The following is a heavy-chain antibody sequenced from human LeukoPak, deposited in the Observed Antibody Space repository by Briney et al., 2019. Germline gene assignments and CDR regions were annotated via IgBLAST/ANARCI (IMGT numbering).Heavy chain of an antibody. D-gene: IGHD6-13*01. V-gene: IGHV4-39*01. Sequence: SETLSLTCAVYGGSFSSYYWGWIRQPPGKGLEWIGSIYYSGTTYYNPSLKSRVTMSVDTSNNQFSLKLSSVTAADTSMYYCVTSYGSSWLRFDYWGQGTLVTVSS. J-gene: IGHJ4*02. CDR2: IYYSGTT. CDR3: VTSYGSSWLRFDY. CDR1: GGSFSSYY.